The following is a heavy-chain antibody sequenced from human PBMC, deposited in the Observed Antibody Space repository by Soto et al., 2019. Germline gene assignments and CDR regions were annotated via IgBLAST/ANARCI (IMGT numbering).Heavy chain of an antibody. D-gene: IGHD2-8*01. CDR3: TTESPHIVLMVYATHFDY. CDR1: GFTFSNAW. V-gene: IGHV3-15*01. Sequence: GGSLRLSCAASGFTFSNAWMSWVRQAPGKGLEWVGRIKSKTDGGTTDYAAPVKGRFTISRDDSKNTLYLQMNSLKTEDTAVYYCTTESPHIVLMVYATHFDYWGQGTLVTVSS. J-gene: IGHJ4*02. CDR2: IKSKTDGGTT.